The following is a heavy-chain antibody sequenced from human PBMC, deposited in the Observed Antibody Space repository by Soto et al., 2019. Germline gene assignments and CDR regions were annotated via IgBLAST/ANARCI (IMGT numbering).Heavy chain of an antibody. Sequence: ASVKVSCKASGYTFTSYGISWVRQAPGQGLEWMGWISAYNGNTNYAQKLQGRVTMTTDTSTSTAYMELRSLRSDDTAVYYCARDLRHYDILTGYHYPSYFDYWGQGTLVTVSS. V-gene: IGHV1-18*01. CDR3: ARDLRHYDILTGYHYPSYFDY. CDR2: ISAYNGNT. D-gene: IGHD3-9*01. CDR1: GYTFTSYG. J-gene: IGHJ4*02.